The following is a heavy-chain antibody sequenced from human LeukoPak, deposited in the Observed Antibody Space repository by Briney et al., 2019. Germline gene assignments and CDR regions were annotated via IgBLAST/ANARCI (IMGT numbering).Heavy chain of an antibody. CDR2: IYHSGST. Sequence: SGTLSLTCAVSGGSISSSNWWSWVRQPPGKGLEWIGEIYHSGSTNYNPSLKSRVTISVDTSKNQFSLKLSSVTAADTAVYYCARARDNWNYGIDPWGQGTLVTVSS. V-gene: IGHV4-4*02. D-gene: IGHD1-7*01. J-gene: IGHJ5*02. CDR1: GGSISSSNW. CDR3: ARARDNWNYGIDP.